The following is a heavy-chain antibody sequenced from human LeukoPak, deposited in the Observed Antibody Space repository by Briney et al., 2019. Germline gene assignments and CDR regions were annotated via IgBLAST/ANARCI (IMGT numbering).Heavy chain of an antibody. CDR1: GFTVSSNY. CDR3: ARGARWEQLGFDY. Sequence: PGGSLRLSCAASGFTVSSNYMSWVRQAPGKGLEWIGSIYYSGSTYYNPSLKSRVTISVDTSKNQFSLKLSSVTAADTAVYYCARGARWEQLGFDYWGQGTLVTVSS. D-gene: IGHD1-26*01. V-gene: IGHV4-39*07. J-gene: IGHJ4*02. CDR2: IYYSGST.